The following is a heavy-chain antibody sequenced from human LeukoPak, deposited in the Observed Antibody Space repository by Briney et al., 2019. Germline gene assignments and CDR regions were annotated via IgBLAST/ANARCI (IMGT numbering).Heavy chain of an antibody. CDR3: ARSGKSGYSSGWYRGRIDY. CDR1: GGSFSGYY. D-gene: IGHD6-19*01. Sequence: SETLSLTCAVYGGSFSGYYWSWIRQPPGKGLEWIGEINRSGSTNYNPSLKSRVTISVDTSKNRFSLKLSSVTAADTAVYYCARSGKSGYSSGWYRGRIDYWGQGTLVTVSS. V-gene: IGHV4-34*01. CDR2: INRSGST. J-gene: IGHJ4*02.